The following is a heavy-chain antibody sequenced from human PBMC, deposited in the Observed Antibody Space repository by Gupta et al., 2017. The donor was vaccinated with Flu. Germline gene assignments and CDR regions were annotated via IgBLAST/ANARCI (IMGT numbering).Heavy chain of an antibody. Sequence: EVQLLDSGGGLVQPGGSLRLSCAASGLTFGSYAMTWVRQVPGKGLEWVSIISGNVVDPFYEDSLRGRVTISRYNSGNKASLLMKSLRAEDTAVYYCATGGHFSGYDHWGQGTLVTVSS. J-gene: IGHJ4*02. CDR2: ISGNVVDP. V-gene: IGHV3-23*02. CDR1: GLTFGSYA. D-gene: IGHD5-12*01. CDR3: ATGGHFSGYDH.